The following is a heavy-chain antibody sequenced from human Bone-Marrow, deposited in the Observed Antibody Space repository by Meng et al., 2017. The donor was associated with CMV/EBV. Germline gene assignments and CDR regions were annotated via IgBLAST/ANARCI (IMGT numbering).Heavy chain of an antibody. CDR3: AYYSNGDDYHKGVDV. CDR1: GGSISSSSYY. J-gene: IGHJ6*02. CDR2: SDHDGNT. D-gene: IGHD4-11*01. Sequence: SQTLSLTCTVSGGSISSSSYYWGWIRQPPGKGLGWSGSSDHDGNTYYKSSLKSRVTISVDTSKNQFSLKLSSVTAADTAVYSCAYYSNGDDYHKGVDVWGQGTTVTVSS. V-gene: IGHV4-39*07.